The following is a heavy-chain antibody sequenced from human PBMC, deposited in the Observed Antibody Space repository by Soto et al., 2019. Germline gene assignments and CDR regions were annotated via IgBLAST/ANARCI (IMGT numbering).Heavy chain of an antibody. D-gene: IGHD2-2*01. CDR2: IYYSGST. V-gene: IGHV4-30-4*01. J-gene: IGHJ6*02. CDR1: GGSISSGDYY. CDR3: ARGWACSSTSCYSHYYYGMDV. Sequence: PSAILSLTCTVSGGSISSGDYYWSWIRQPPGEGLEWIGYIYYSGSTYYNPSLKSRVTISVDTSKNQFSLKLSSVTAADTAVYYCARGWACSSTSCYSHYYYGMDVWGQGTTVTVSS.